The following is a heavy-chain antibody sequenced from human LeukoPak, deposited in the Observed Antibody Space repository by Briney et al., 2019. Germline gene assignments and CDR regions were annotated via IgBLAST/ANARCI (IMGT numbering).Heavy chain of an antibody. Sequence: GGSLRLSCEASGFTFTNYWMNWVRQAPGKGLEWVAFIKEDGSQKYYVDSVKGRFTISRDNAKYSLYLQMNSLRAEDTAIYYCARAGYSSGHRWGQGTLVTVSS. CDR2: IKEDGSQK. CDR3: ARAGYSSGHR. V-gene: IGHV3-7*01. D-gene: IGHD6-19*01. J-gene: IGHJ5*02. CDR1: GFTFTNYW.